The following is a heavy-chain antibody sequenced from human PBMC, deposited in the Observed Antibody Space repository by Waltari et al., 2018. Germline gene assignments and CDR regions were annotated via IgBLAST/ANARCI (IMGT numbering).Heavy chain of an antibody. J-gene: IGHJ5*02. CDR3: ATDLGIVGATNWFDP. CDR2: FDPEDGET. Sequence: QVQLVPSGAEVKKPGASVKVSCKVSGYPLTALSMPWVRQATGKGLEWMGGFDPEDGETIYAQKFQGRVTMTEDTSTDTAYMELSSLRSEDTAVYYCATDLGIVGATNWFDPWGQGTLVTVSS. V-gene: IGHV1-24*01. CDR1: GYPLTALS. D-gene: IGHD1-26*01.